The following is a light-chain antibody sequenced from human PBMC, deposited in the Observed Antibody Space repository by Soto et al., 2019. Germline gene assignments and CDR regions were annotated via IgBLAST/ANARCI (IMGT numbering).Light chain of an antibody. CDR1: QAIRND. J-gene: IGKJ5*01. Sequence: AVQVTQSPSSLSASVGDRVTITCRASQAIRNDLGWYQQKPGKAPKLLIYAASTLQSGVPSRVSGSGFGTEFTLTLSSLQPEDFATYYCLQDFNYFSFGQGTRLEIK. CDR3: LQDFNYFS. V-gene: IGKV1-6*01. CDR2: AAS.